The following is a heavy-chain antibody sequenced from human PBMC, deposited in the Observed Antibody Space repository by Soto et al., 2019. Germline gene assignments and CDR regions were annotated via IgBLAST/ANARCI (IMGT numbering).Heavy chain of an antibody. CDR1: GDSISSGCYY. CDR3: ATSDIPLDAFDI. J-gene: IGHJ3*02. CDR2: IYYSGST. Sequence: SETLYLTCTVSGDSISSGCYYWSWIRQHPGKGLEWIGYIYYSGSTYYNPSLKSRVTISVDTSKNQFSLKLSSVTAADTAVYYCATSDIPLDAFDIWGQGTMVTVSS. D-gene: IGHD2-15*01. V-gene: IGHV4-31*03.